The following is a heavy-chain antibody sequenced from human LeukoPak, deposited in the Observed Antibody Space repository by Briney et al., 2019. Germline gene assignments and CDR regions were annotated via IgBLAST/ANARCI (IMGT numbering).Heavy chain of an antibody. V-gene: IGHV3-48*04. D-gene: IGHD3-9*01. CDR3: ARDQLYSATGSFDY. J-gene: IGHJ4*02. CDR2: ISSGSSTI. CDR1: GFTFRNYG. Sequence: GGSLRLSCAASGFTFRNYGMNWVRQAPGKGLEWISYISSGSSTIFYADSVRGRFTMSRDNAKNSLYLQVNSLRAEDTAVYYCARDQLYSATGSFDYWGQGTLVTVS.